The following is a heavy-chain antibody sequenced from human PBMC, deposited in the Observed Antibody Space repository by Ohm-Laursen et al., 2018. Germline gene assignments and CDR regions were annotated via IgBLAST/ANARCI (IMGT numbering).Heavy chain of an antibody. CDR2: IRSKTDGGTI. V-gene: IGHV3-15*01. Sequence: SLRLSCSASGFTFSSYAMSWVRQAPGKGLEWVGRIRSKTDGGTIEYITLVEGRFSISRDDSRNTLYLEMNSLKTEDTAVYYCVTSGYWGQGTLVTVSS. J-gene: IGHJ4*02. CDR1: GFTFSSYA. CDR3: VTSGY.